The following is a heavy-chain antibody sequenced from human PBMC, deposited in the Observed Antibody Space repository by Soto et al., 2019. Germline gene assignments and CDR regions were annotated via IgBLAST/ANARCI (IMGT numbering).Heavy chain of an antibody. V-gene: IGHV3-23*01. J-gene: IGHJ1*01. CDR3: AKGVIVVVNSEYFQH. Sequence: VGSLRLSCASSVFTFSSYAMSCVRHSPGKWLEWVSAISGSGGSTYYADSVKGRFTISRDNSKNTLYPQMNSLRAEDTAVYYCAKGVIVVVNSEYFQHWGQGTLVIVS. D-gene: IGHD3-22*01. CDR2: ISGSGGST. CDR1: VFTFSSYA.